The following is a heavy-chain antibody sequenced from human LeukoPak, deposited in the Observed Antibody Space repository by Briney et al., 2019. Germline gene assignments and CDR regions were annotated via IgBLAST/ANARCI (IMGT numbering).Heavy chain of an antibody. D-gene: IGHD6-13*01. CDR1: GYTFTSYA. CDR2: INTNTGNP. Sequence: ASVKVSCKASGYTFTSYAMNWVRQAPGQGLEWMGWINTNTGNPTYAQGFTGRFVFSLDTSVSTAYLQISSLKAEDTAVYYCARGGIAAAGLKKLRYFDLWGRGTLVTVSS. J-gene: IGHJ2*01. CDR3: ARGGIAAAGLKKLRYFDL. V-gene: IGHV7-4-1*02.